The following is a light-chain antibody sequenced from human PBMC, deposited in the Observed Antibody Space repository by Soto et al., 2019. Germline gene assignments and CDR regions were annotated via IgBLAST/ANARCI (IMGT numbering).Light chain of an antibody. Sequence: EIAMKQSPATLSVSPGERATLSCRASQSVSSNLAWYQQKPGQAPRPLIYGASTRATGIPARFSGSGSGTEFTLTISSLQSEDFAVYYCQQYNSWPPWTFGQGTKVEIK. J-gene: IGKJ1*01. CDR2: GAS. CDR1: QSVSSN. CDR3: QQYNSWPPWT. V-gene: IGKV3-15*01.